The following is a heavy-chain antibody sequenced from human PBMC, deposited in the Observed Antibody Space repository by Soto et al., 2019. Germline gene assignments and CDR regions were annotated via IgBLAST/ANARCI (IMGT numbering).Heavy chain of an antibody. V-gene: IGHV1-3*01. CDR2: INAGNGNT. J-gene: IGHJ6*03. CDR3: ARGHLAVVPVASWYFYMDV. D-gene: IGHD2-2*01. CDR1: GYTFTNYA. Sequence: ASVRVSCKASGYTFTNYAVHWVRQAPGQRLEWMGWINAGNGNTRYSQKFQGRVTITRDTSARTAYMELSSLRSEDTAVYYCARGHLAVVPVASWYFYMDVWGKGTTVTVSS.